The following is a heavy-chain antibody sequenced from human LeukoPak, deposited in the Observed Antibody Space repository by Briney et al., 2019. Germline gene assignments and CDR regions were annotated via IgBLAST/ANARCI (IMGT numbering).Heavy chain of an antibody. D-gene: IGHD1-26*01. Sequence: ASVKVSCKASGYTFTGYYMHWVRQAPGQGLEWMGWINPNSGGTNYAQKFQGRVTMTRDTSISTAYMELSRLRSDDTAVYYCARGYSGSYSEFDYWGQGTLVTVSS. CDR3: ARGYSGSYSEFDY. V-gene: IGHV1-2*02. J-gene: IGHJ4*02. CDR1: GYTFTGYY. CDR2: INPNSGGT.